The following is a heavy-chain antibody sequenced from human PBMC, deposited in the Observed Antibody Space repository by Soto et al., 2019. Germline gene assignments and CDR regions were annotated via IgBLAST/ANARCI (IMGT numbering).Heavy chain of an antibody. J-gene: IGHJ1*01. CDR3: ATNGHYYDSSGPKYFHH. CDR1: GDSISTGGYY. D-gene: IGHD3-22*01. Sequence: QVQLQESGPGLVKPSETLSLTCTVSGDSISTGGYYWNWIRQHPGKGLECIGYIYHSGSTYYNPSLKRRVTISVDTSKNQFSLKLSSVTAADTALYYYATNGHYYDSSGPKYFHHWGQGTLVTVS. CDR2: IYHSGST. V-gene: IGHV4-31*03.